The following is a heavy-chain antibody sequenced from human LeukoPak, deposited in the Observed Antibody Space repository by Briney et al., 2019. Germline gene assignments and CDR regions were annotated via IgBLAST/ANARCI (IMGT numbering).Heavy chain of an antibody. CDR1: GGSISSGSYY. V-gene: IGHV4-61*02. Sequence: PSQTLSLTCTVSGGSISSGSYYWSWIRQPAGKGLEWIGRIYTSGSTNYNPSLKSRVTISVDTSKNQFSLKLRSVTAADTAVYYCAARIAARPAGDYWGQGTLVTVSS. CDR2: IYTSGST. D-gene: IGHD6-6*01. CDR3: AARIAARPAGDY. J-gene: IGHJ4*02.